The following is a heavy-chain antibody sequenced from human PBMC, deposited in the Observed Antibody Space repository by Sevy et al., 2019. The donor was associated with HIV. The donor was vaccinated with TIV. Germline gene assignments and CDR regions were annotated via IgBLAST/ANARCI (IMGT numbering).Heavy chain of an antibody. CDR3: VKAIAKDGSF. CDR2: ISYDGSDT. Sequence: GGSLRLSCAASGFAFSNYYAMHWVRQAPGKGLEWVALISYDGSDTYYADSVKGRFTVSRDNARNLVFLQMSSLRVDDSALYYCVKAIAKDGSFWGQGTLVTVSS. D-gene: IGHD6-13*01. J-gene: IGHJ4*02. V-gene: IGHV3-30-3*01. CDR1: GFAFSNYYA.